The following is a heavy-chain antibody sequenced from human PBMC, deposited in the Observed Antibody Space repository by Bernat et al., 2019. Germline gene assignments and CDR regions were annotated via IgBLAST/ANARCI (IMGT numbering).Heavy chain of an antibody. J-gene: IGHJ4*02. CDR2: IYYSGST. D-gene: IGHD4/OR15-4a*01. CDR3: ARRSLTMDNYFDY. Sequence: QLQLQESVPGLLKPSETLSLTCTVSGASISSSSYYWGWIRQPPGKGLEWIVSIYYSGSTYYNLSLKSRVTISVDTSKNQFSLKLSSVTAADTAVYYCARRSLTMDNYFDYWGQGTPVTVSS. CDR1: GASISSSSYY. V-gene: IGHV4-39*01.